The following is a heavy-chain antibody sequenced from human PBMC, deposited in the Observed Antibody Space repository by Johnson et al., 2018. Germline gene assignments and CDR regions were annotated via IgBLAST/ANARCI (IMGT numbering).Heavy chain of an antibody. CDR3: ARDFGYASGWSFDY. V-gene: IGHV3-74*01. J-gene: IGHJ4*02. CDR1: GFTFSGYW. D-gene: IGHD6-19*01. CDR2: INSEGSMT. Sequence: VQLQESGGGLVQPGGSXSLSCYGSGFTFSGYWMHWVRQVPGKGPVWVSRINSEGSMTDYADSVNGRFTITRENARHTLYLHMNSLRVEETAVYYCARDFGYASGWSFDYWGQGNLVTVSS.